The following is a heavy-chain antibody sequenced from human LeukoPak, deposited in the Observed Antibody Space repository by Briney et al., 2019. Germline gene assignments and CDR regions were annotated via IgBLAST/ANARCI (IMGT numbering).Heavy chain of an antibody. V-gene: IGHV4-59*01. J-gene: IGHJ4*02. CDR3: ARAPGYSYGLTRFDY. D-gene: IGHD5-18*01. CDR1: GGSISSYY. CDR2: IYYSGST. Sequence: PSETLSLTCTVSGGSISSYYWGWIRQPPGKGLEWIGYIYYSGSTNYNPSLKSRVTISVDTSKNQFSLKLSSVTAADTAVYYCARAPGYSYGLTRFDYWGQGTLVTVSS.